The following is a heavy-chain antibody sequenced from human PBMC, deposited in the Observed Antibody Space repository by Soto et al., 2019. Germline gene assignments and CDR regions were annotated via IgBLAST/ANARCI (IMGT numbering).Heavy chain of an antibody. J-gene: IGHJ4*02. CDR1: GFTFSSYA. D-gene: IGHD3-22*01. Sequence: GVLRLSCAASGFTFSSYAMSWVRQAPGKGLEWVSAISGSGGSTYYADSVKGRFTISRDNSKNTLYLQMNSLRAEDTAVYYCAKDLGRSGYYIDYWGQGTLVTVSS. CDR2: ISGSGGST. CDR3: AKDLGRSGYYIDY. V-gene: IGHV3-23*01.